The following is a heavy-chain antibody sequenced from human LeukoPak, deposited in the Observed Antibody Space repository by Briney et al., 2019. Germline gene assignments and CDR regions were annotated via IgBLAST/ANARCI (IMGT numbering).Heavy chain of an antibody. J-gene: IGHJ4*02. CDR3: ARADYDILTGYSRYYFDY. V-gene: IGHV4-4*07. CDR1: GGSISSDY. CDR2: IYTSGST. Sequence: PSETLSLTCTASGGSISSDYWSWIRQPDGKGLEWIGRIYTSGSTNYNPSLKSRVTISVDTSKNQFSLKLSSVTAADTAVYYCARADYDILTGYSRYYFDYWGQGTLVTVSS. D-gene: IGHD3-9*01.